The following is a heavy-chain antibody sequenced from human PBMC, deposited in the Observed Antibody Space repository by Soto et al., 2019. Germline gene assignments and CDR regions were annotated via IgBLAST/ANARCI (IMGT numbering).Heavy chain of an antibody. CDR3: AHRRIDSSGLCNHGAFDI. Sequence: QITLKESGPTLVNPTQTLTLTCTFAGFSLSNSGVGVGWIRQPPGKALEWLALIYCDDDKRYSPSLKNRLTIAKDTSKNQVVLIMTNMDPVDTGTYYCAHRRIDSSGLCNHGAFDIWGQGTMVTVSS. V-gene: IGHV2-5*02. CDR1: GFSLSNSGVG. D-gene: IGHD3-22*01. CDR2: IYCDDDK. J-gene: IGHJ3*02.